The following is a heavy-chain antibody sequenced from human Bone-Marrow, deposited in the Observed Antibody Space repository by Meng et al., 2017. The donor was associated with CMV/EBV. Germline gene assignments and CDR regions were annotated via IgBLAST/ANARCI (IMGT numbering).Heavy chain of an antibody. D-gene: IGHD2-21*01. CDR1: GFSITKYV. CDR2: ISSDGSNK. CDR3: ARDLGDQYCGGDCYSP. J-gene: IGHJ5*02. Sequence: GESLKISCAASGFSITKYVMHWVRQAPGKGLEWVAVISSDGSNKNYADSVKGRTTISRDNSKNTLYLQMNSLRAEDTAVYYCARDLGDQYCGGDCYSPWGQGPLVTGSS. V-gene: IGHV3-30*04.